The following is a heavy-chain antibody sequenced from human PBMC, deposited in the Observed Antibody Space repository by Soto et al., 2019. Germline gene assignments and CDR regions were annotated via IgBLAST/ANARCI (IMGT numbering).Heavy chain of an antibody. Sequence: EVQLVESGGGLVQPGGSVRLSCAASGFTFSSYWMHWVRQDPGKGLMWVSRIHNDGSTTRYADSVKGRFTISRDNAKNTLYLQKSSLRVEDTAVYYCARDNWNSYWGQGTLVTVAS. CDR3: ARDNWNSY. V-gene: IGHV3-74*01. J-gene: IGHJ4*01. CDR2: IHNDGSTT. D-gene: IGHD1-7*01. CDR1: GFTFSSYW.